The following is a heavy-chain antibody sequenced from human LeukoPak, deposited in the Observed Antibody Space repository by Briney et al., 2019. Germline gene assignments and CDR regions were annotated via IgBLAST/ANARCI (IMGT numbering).Heavy chain of an antibody. CDR2: IYPDDSDT. D-gene: IGHD2-2*01. J-gene: IGHJ4*02. CDR1: GYSFTSYW. CDR3: ARPTKSVLPASGFDF. V-gene: IGHV5-51*01. Sequence: GESLKISCKGSGYSFTSYWIGWVRQMPGKGLEWMGIIYPDDSDTRYSPSFQGQVTISADKSISAAYLQWSSLKASDTAMYYCARPTKSVLPASGFDFWGQGTLVTVSS.